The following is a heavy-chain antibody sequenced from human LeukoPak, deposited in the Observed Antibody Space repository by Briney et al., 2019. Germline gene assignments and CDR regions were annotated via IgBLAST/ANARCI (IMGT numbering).Heavy chain of an antibody. CDR3: ASDILTGFVY. D-gene: IGHD3-9*01. V-gene: IGHV3-30*04. Sequence: PGGSLRLSCAASGFTFSSYAMHWVRQAPGKGLEWVAVISYDGSNKYYADSVKGRFTTSRDNSKDTLYLQMNSLRAEDTAVYYCASDILTGFVYWGQGTLVTVSS. CDR2: ISYDGSNK. J-gene: IGHJ4*02. CDR1: GFTFSSYA.